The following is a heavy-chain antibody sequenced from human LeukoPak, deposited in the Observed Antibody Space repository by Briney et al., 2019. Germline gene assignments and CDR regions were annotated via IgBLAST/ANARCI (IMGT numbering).Heavy chain of an antibody. Sequence: ASVKVSCKASGYTFTSYDINWVRQATGQGLEWMGWMNPNSGNTGYAQKFQGRVTTTRNTSISTAYMELSSLRPEDTAVYYCARETEKTNFDYWGQGTLVTVSS. V-gene: IGHV1-8*01. CDR2: MNPNSGNT. CDR3: ARETEKTNFDY. CDR1: GYTFTSYD. J-gene: IGHJ4*02.